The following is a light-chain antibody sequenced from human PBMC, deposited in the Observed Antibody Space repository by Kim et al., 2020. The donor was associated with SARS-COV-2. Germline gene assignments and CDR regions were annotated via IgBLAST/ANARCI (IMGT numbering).Light chain of an antibody. CDR3: QAWDSSTAV. CDR2: QDT. CDR1: KLGDKY. J-gene: IGLJ2*01. Sequence: SYELTQPPSVSVSPGHTASITCSGDKLGDKYVCWYQQKPGQSPVLVIYQDTKRPSGIPERFSGSNSGNTATLTISGTQAMDEADYYCQAWDSSTAVFGGGTQLTVL. V-gene: IGLV3-1*01.